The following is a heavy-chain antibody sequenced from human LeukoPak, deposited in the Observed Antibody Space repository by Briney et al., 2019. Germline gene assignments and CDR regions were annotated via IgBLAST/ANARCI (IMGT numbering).Heavy chain of an antibody. V-gene: IGHV3-30*18. CDR3: VKGYQPYYYDSSGYPSEAPIDY. CDR2: ISYDGSNK. D-gene: IGHD3-22*01. J-gene: IGHJ4*02. CDR1: GFTFSSYG. Sequence: GGSLRLSCAASGFTFSSYGMHWVRQAPGKGLEWVAVISYDGSNKYYADSVKGRFTISRDNSKNTVYLQMSSLRAEDTAVYYCVKGYQPYYYDSSGYPSEAPIDYWGQGTLVTVSS.